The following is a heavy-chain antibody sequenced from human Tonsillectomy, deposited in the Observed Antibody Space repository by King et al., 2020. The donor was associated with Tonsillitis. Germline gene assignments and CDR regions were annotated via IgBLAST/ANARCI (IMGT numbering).Heavy chain of an antibody. CDR2: IYTSGTT. CDR1: GGSVTSGSYY. V-gene: IGHV4-61*02. J-gene: IGHJ4*02. Sequence: LQLQESGPRLVKPSQTLSLTCTVSGGSVTSGSYYSTWIRQPAGKGLEWIGRIYTSGTTNYNPSLKSRVTISVDTSKNQFSLNLTSVTAADTAVYFCAREPLTRYCRSASCLDYWGQGTLVTVSS. CDR3: AREPLTRYCRSASCLDY. D-gene: IGHD2-2*01.